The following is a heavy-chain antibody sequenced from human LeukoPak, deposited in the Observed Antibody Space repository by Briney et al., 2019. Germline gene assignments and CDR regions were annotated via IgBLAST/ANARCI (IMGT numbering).Heavy chain of an antibody. CDR1: GFTFSSYA. Sequence: GGSLRLSCAASGFTFSSYAMHWVRQAPGKGLEWVAVISYDGSNKYYADSVKGRFTISRDNSKNTLYLQMDSLRVEDTAVYYCAKMGYCSGGGCYHFDYWGQGTLVTVSS. V-gene: IGHV3-30*04. CDR2: ISYDGSNK. J-gene: IGHJ4*02. CDR3: AKMGYCSGGGCYHFDY. D-gene: IGHD2-15*01.